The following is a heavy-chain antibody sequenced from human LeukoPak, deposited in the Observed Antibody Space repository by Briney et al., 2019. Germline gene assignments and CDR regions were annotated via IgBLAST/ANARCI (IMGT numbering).Heavy chain of an antibody. D-gene: IGHD3-22*01. CDR2: IRYDGSNK. CDR1: GFTFSSYG. Sequence: PGGSLRLSCAASGFTFSSYGMHWVRQAPGKGLEWVAFIRYDGSNKYYVDSVKGRFTISRDNSKNTLYLQMNSLRAEDTAVYYCARDLGQYYDTSDNWFDPWGQGTLVTVSS. J-gene: IGHJ5*02. CDR3: ARDLGQYYDTSDNWFDP. V-gene: IGHV3-30*02.